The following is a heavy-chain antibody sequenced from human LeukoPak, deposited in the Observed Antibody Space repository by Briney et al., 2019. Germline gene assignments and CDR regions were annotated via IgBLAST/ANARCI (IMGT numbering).Heavy chain of an antibody. D-gene: IGHD2-2*01. V-gene: IGHV3-49*03. CDR3: TPWGYCGSTTCYYYYYMDV. CDR1: GFTFGDYA. Sequence: GGSLRLSCTASGFTFGDYAMTWFRQAPGKGLEGVGCIRSKAYGGTTEYAASVKGRFTISRDDSKSIAYLQMNSLKTEDTAVYYCTPWGYCGSTTCYYYYYMDVWSKGTTVTVSS. CDR2: IRSKAYGGTT. J-gene: IGHJ6*03.